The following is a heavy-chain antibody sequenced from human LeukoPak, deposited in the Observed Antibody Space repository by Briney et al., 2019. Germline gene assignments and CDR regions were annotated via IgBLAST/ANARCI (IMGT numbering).Heavy chain of an antibody. V-gene: IGHV4-4*07. Sequence: SETLSLTCTVSGGSISSYYWSWIRQPAGKGLEWIGRIYTSGSTNYNPSLKSRVTISVDTSKNQFSMKLSSVTAADTAVYYCASAHRWLQFRFDYWGQGTLVTVSS. CDR2: IYTSGST. D-gene: IGHD5-24*01. CDR3: ASAHRWLQFRFDY. J-gene: IGHJ4*02. CDR1: GGSISSYY.